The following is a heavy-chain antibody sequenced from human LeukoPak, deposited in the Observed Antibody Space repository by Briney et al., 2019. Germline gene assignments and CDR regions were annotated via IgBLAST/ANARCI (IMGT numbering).Heavy chain of an antibody. J-gene: IGHJ4*02. Sequence: GGSLRLSCAASGFTFRTSGMSWVRQAPGKGLEGVSAISGSGVSTYYADSVKGRFTISRDNSKNTLCLQMNSLRAEDTAVYYCAKEYGYTYGEFDYWGQGTLVTVSS. CDR3: AKEYGYTYGEFDY. D-gene: IGHD5-18*01. CDR2: ISGSGVST. V-gene: IGHV3-23*01. CDR1: GFTFRTSG.